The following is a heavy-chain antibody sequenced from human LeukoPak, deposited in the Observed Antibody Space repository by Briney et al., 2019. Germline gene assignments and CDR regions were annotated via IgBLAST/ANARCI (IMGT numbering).Heavy chain of an antibody. Sequence: SETLSLTCTVSGGSISSSNYYWGWIRQPPGKGLEWIGTFYYSGSTYYNPSLKSRVIVSVDTSRTQFSLRLSSVTAADTALYYCATWANLNLNWGQGTLVTVS. D-gene: IGHD1-14*01. CDR1: GGSISSSNYY. CDR3: ATWANLNLN. CDR2: FYYSGST. J-gene: IGHJ4*02. V-gene: IGHV4-39*01.